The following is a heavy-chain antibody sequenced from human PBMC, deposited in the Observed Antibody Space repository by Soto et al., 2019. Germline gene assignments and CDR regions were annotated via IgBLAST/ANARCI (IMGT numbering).Heavy chain of an antibody. CDR3: ARHGLGILHGLVDV. V-gene: IGHV4-59*08. J-gene: IGHJ6*02. CDR2: IQYNGYS. D-gene: IGHD3-10*01. CDR1: GGSITNYY. Sequence: QVQLQESGPGLVKPSETLSLTCTVSGGSITNYYCSWFRQPPGKGLEWIGYIQYNGYSSYNLSLKRRVTMSMDTSTTQFSRMLQSVTATATAVYYCARHGLGILHGLVDVWGQGSTVIVSS.